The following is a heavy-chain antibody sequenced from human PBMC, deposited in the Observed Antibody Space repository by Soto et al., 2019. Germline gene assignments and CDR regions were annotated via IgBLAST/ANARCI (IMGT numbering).Heavy chain of an antibody. CDR3: VRPECSGGSCYLSFPGAFDI. V-gene: IGHV5-51*01. Sequence: PGESLKISCKGSGYSFTSYWIGWVRQMPGKGLEWMGIIYPGDSDTRYSPSFQGQVTISADKSISTAYLQWSSLKASDTAMYYCVRPECSGGSCYLSFPGAFDIWGQGTMVTVSS. J-gene: IGHJ3*02. CDR1: GYSFTSYW. D-gene: IGHD2-15*01. CDR2: IYPGDSDT.